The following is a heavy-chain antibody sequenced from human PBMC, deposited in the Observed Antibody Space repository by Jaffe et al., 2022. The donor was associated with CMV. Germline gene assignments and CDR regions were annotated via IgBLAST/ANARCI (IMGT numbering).Heavy chain of an antibody. CDR3: AIVTVDDGSGSYYGLNGMDV. V-gene: IGHV4-39*01. CDR2: IYYSGST. D-gene: IGHD3-10*01. J-gene: IGHJ6*02. Sequence: QLQLQESGPGLVKPSETLSLTCTVSGGSISSSSYYWGWIRQPPGKGLEWIGSIYYSGSTYYNPSLKSRVTISVDTSKNQFSLKLSSVTAADTAVYYCAIVTVDDGSGSYYGLNGMDVWGQGTTVTVSS. CDR1: GGSISSSSYY.